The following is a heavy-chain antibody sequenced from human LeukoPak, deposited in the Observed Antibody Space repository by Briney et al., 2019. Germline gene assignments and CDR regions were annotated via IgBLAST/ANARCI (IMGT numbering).Heavy chain of an antibody. CDR2: ISSSGSSI. V-gene: IGHV3-48*03. CDR1: GFTFSSYE. J-gene: IGHJ4*02. Sequence: PGGSLRLSCAASGFTFSSYEMNWVRQAPGKGLEWVSYISSSGSSIYYADSVKGRFTISRDNAKNSLYLQMNSLRAEDTAVYYCARGADEYYDFCSGYPTPVFDYWGQGTLVTVSS. CDR3: ARGADEYYDFCSGYPTPVFDY. D-gene: IGHD3-3*01.